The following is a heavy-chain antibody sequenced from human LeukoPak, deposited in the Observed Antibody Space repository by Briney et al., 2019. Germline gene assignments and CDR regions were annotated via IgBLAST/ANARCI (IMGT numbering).Heavy chain of an antibody. J-gene: IGHJ1*01. CDR3: ARGWVGYCSGGSCYTGFQH. D-gene: IGHD2-15*01. Sequence: SETLSLTCAVYGGSFSGYYWSWIRQPPGKGLGWIGEINHSGSTNYNPSLKSRVTISVDTSKNQFSLKLSSVTAADTAVYYCARGWVGYCSGGSCYTGFQHWGQGTLVTVSS. V-gene: IGHV4-34*01. CDR1: GGSFSGYY. CDR2: INHSGST.